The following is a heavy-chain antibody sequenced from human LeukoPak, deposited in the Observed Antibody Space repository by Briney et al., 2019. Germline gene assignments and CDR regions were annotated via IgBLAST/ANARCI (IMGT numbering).Heavy chain of an antibody. CDR1: GFTLSSYG. D-gene: IGHD6-6*01. Sequence: GGSLRLSCAASGFTLSSYGMHWVRQAPGKGLEWVAAISNDGSSQYYEDSVKGRFTISRDNSRNTLYLQMNSLRAEDTAVYYCAKIQYSRSSGYFDYWGQGTLVTVS. J-gene: IGHJ4*02. V-gene: IGHV3-30*18. CDR2: ISNDGSSQ. CDR3: AKIQYSRSSGYFDY.